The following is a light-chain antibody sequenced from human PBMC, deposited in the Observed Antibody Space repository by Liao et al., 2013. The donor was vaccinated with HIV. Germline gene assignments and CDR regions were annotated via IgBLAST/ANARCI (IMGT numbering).Light chain of an antibody. CDR2: QDS. CDR1: KLGDKY. Sequence: SFDLTQPPSLSVSPGQTASITCSGDKLGDKYACWYQQKPGQSPVLVIYQDSRRPSGIPERFSGSNSGNTATLTISGTQAMDEADYYCQAWDSTFYVFGTGTKVTVL. V-gene: IGLV3-1*01. J-gene: IGLJ1*01. CDR3: QAWDSTFYV.